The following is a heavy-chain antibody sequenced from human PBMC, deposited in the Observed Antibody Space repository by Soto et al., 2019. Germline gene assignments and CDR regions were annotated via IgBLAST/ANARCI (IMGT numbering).Heavy chain of an antibody. CDR2: MNPNSGNT. D-gene: IGHD5-12*01. CDR1: GYTFTSYD. CDR3: ATTRRDGYNWIDY. J-gene: IGHJ4*02. V-gene: IGHV1-8*01. Sequence: QVQLVQSGAEVKKPGASVKVSCKASGYTFTSYDINWVRQATGQGLEWMGWMNPNSGNTGYAQKFQGRVTMTRNTSISTADMELSSLRSEDTSVYYCATTRRDGYNWIDYWGQGTLVTVSS.